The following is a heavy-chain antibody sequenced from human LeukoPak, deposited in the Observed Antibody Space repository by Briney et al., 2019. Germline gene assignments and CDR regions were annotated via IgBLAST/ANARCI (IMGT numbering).Heavy chain of an antibody. V-gene: IGHV3-73*01. CDR1: GFTFSDST. D-gene: IGHD1-26*01. CDR3: ATPESGDYSDLQQ. Sequence: PGGSLKLSCAASGFTFSDSTIHWVRQTSGRGLEWIGRITTKGNNYATVYGASVKGKFTISRDDSRKTAYLQMNSLEIEDTAVYYCATPESGDYSDLQQWGQGTLVTVSS. CDR2: ITTKGNNYAT. J-gene: IGHJ1*01.